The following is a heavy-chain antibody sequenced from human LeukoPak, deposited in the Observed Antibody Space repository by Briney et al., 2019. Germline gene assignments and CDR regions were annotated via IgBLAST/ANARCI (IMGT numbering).Heavy chain of an antibody. V-gene: IGHV3-48*01. J-gene: IGHJ1*01. Sequence: GGSLRLSCAGSGFSFSSYTMNWVRQAPGKGLEWISYIDTTSTTTNYADSVRGRFTISRDNAKNSLYLQMDSLRAEDTALYYCARGLVVVAQYFQHWGQGTLVTVSS. CDR1: GFSFSSYT. D-gene: IGHD2-15*01. CDR2: IDTTSTTT. CDR3: ARGLVVVAQYFQH.